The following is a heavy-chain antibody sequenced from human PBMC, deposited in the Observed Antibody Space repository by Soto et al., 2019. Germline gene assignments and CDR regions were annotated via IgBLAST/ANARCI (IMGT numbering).Heavy chain of an antibody. V-gene: IGHV4-61*01. Sequence: SETLSLTCTVSGGSVSSGSYYWSWIRQPPGKGLEWIGYIYYSGSTNYNPSLKSRVTISVDTSKNQFSLKLSSVTAADTAVYYCARRNVATIRSYFDYWGLGTLLTVSS. CDR3: ARRNVATIRSYFDY. J-gene: IGHJ4*02. CDR1: GGSVSSGSYY. CDR2: IYYSGST. D-gene: IGHD5-12*01.